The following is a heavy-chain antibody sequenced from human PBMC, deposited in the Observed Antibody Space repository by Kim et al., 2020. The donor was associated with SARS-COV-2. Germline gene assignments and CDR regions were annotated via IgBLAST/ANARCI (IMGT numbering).Heavy chain of an antibody. Sequence: YYADSVKGRFTISRDNSKNTLYLQMNSLRAEDTAVYYCASLTMIVVAHHIWGQGTLVTVSS. CDR3: ASLTMIVVAHHI. J-gene: IGHJ4*02. D-gene: IGHD3-22*01. V-gene: IGHV3-30*03.